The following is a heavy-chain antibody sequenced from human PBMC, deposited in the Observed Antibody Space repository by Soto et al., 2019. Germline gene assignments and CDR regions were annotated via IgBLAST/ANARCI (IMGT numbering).Heavy chain of an antibody. D-gene: IGHD3-10*01. Sequence: GGSLRLSCEVSGFTFRDYAMSWVRQAPGKGLEWVSTVSGSLDSAYYSDAVKGRFTVSRDHSRNVLYLQMDSLRAEDTGVYYCAKDSGLPGDFGILIHAYDIWGQGTLVTV. CDR3: AKDSGLPGDFGILIHAYDI. CDR1: GFTFRDYA. J-gene: IGHJ3*02. CDR2: VSGSLDSA. V-gene: IGHV3-23*01.